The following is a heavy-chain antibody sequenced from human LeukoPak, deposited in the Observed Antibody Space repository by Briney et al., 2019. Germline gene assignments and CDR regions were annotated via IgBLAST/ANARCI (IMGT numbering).Heavy chain of an antibody. CDR3: ARSEQLWLLVVYYYGMDV. V-gene: IGHV4-59*08. CDR1: GGSISSYY. D-gene: IGHD5-18*01. CDR2: IYYSGST. J-gene: IGHJ6*02. Sequence: SETLSLTCTVSGGSISSYYWSWIRQPPGKGLEWIGYIYYSGSTNYNPSLKSRVTISVDTSKNQFSLKLSSVTAAAPAVYYCARSEQLWLLVVYYYGMDVWGQGTTVTVSS.